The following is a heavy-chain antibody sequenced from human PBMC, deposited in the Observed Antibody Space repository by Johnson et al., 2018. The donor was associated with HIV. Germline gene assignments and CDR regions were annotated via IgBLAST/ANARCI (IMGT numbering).Heavy chain of an antibody. CDR1: GFTFRSYA. D-gene: IGHD3-22*01. CDR2: ITYDGGDT. V-gene: IGHV3-30*03. Sequence: QVQLVESGGGLVQPGGSLRLSCAASGFTFRSYAMHWVRQAPGKGLECVAVITYDGGDTYYANSVKGRFTISRDNSKNTLYLQMSSLRAEDTAVYYCARDPSSQISGFIRDGFDVWGQGTMVTVSS. CDR3: ARDPSSQISGFIRDGFDV. J-gene: IGHJ3*01.